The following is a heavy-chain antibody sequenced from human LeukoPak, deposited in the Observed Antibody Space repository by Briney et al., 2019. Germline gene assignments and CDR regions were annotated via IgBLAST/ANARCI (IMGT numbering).Heavy chain of an antibody. CDR2: ISAYNGNT. D-gene: IGHD3-3*01. CDR1: GYTFTSYG. J-gene: IGHJ6*02. V-gene: IGHV1-18*01. Sequence: ASVKASCKASGYTFTSYGISWVRQAPGQGLEWMGWISAYNGNTNYAQKLQGRVTMTTDTSTSTAYMELRSLRSDDTAVYYCARAPRGYDFWSGLHDYYYYGMDVWGQGTTVTVSS. CDR3: ARAPRGYDFWSGLHDYYYYGMDV.